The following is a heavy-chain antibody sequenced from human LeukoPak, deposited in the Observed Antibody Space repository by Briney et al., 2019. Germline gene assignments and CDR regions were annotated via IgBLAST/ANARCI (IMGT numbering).Heavy chain of an antibody. CDR1: GGTFSSYA. CDR2: IIPIFGTA. D-gene: IGHD1-26*01. Sequence: GASVKVSCKASGGTFSSYAISWVRQAPGQGLEWMGRIIPIFGTANYAQKFQGRVTITTDESTSTAYMELSSLRSEDTAVYYCATYWELLGNLAFDYWGQRTLVTVSS. CDR3: ATYWELLGNLAFDY. J-gene: IGHJ4*02. V-gene: IGHV1-69*05.